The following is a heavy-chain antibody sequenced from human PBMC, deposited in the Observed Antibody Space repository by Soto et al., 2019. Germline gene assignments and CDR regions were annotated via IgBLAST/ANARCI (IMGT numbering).Heavy chain of an antibody. Sequence: PSETLSLTCTVSGGSISNYYCSWIRQTPGKGLEYIGFIYNSGTTYYNPSLKSRVTISVDTSKNQFSLKLSSVTAADTAVYYCATQEVGGSYVYTFDPWGQGTLVTVSS. D-gene: IGHD1-26*01. CDR3: ATQEVGGSYVYTFDP. V-gene: IGHV4-59*05. CDR2: IYNSGTT. CDR1: GGSISNYY. J-gene: IGHJ5*02.